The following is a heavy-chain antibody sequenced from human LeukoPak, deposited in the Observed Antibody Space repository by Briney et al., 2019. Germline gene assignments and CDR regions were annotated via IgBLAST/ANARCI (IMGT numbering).Heavy chain of an antibody. CDR1: GFTFSSYA. Sequence: GGSLRLSCAASGFTFSSYAMSWVRQAPGKGLEWVSAITSGAGTYYADSVKGRFTISRDNSKNTLYPQMNSLRAEDTAVYYCAKDGPTPGYSNCWGQGSLVTVSS. CDR3: AKDGPTPGYSNC. CDR2: ITSGAGT. D-gene: IGHD6-13*01. V-gene: IGHV3-23*01. J-gene: IGHJ4*02.